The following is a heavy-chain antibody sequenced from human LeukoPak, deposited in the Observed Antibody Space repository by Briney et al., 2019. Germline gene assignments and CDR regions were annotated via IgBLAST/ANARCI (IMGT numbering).Heavy chain of an antibody. CDR3: ARGSRQIWFGELLYMTWTTSNAFDI. J-gene: IGHJ3*02. Sequence: ASVKVSCKASGYTFTSYDINWVRQATGQGLEWMGWMNPNSGNTGYAQKFQGRVTMTRNTSISTAYMELSSLRSEDTAVYYCARGSRQIWFGELLYMTWTTSNAFDIWGQGTMVTVSS. CDR1: GYTFTSYD. V-gene: IGHV1-8*01. CDR2: MNPNSGNT. D-gene: IGHD3-10*01.